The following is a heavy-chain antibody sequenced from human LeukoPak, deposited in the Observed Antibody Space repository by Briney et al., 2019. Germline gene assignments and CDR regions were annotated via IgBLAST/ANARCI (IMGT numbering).Heavy chain of an antibody. Sequence: PGGSLRLSCAASGLTFGSSAMHGVGQAPGKGLECVAFIQFDGSYKHYSDSVKGRFTISRDNSKNTLYLVMNSLRAEDTAVYYCAPHCSGTARHRDYWVQGTLVTVSS. CDR2: IQFDGSYK. CDR3: APHCSGTARHRDY. V-gene: IGHV3-30*02. D-gene: IGHD2-2*01. CDR1: GLTFGSSA. J-gene: IGHJ4*02.